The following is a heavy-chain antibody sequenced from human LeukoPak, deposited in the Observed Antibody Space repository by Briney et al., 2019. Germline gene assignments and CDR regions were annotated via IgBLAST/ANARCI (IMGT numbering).Heavy chain of an antibody. CDR2: INPNSGGT. D-gene: IGHD3-16*02. CDR3: ARDHDYVWGSYRYLFDY. CDR1: GYTLTELS. Sequence: GASVKVSCKVSGYTLTELSMHWVRQAPGQGLEWMGWINPNSGGTNYAQKFQGRVTMTRDTSISTAYMELSRLRSDDTAVYYCARDHDYVWGSYRYLFDYWGQGTLVTVSS. V-gene: IGHV1-2*02. J-gene: IGHJ4*02.